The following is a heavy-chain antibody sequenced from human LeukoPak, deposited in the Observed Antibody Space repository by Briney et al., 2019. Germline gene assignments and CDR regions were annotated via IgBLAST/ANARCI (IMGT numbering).Heavy chain of an antibody. CDR3: AGLREQWLEHRPFDY. Sequence: GGSLRFSCAASGFTFSSYAMHWVRQAPGKGLEWVAVISYDGSNKYYADSVKGRFTISRDNSKNTLYLQMNSLRAEDTAVYYCAGLREQWLEHRPFDYWGQGTLVTVSS. V-gene: IGHV3-30-3*01. D-gene: IGHD6-19*01. CDR1: GFTFSSYA. CDR2: ISYDGSNK. J-gene: IGHJ4*02.